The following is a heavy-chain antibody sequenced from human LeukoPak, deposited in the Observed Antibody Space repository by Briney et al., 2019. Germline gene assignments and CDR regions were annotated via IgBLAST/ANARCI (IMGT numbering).Heavy chain of an antibody. CDR1: GFTFSSYG. J-gene: IGHJ4*02. CDR2: ISYDGSNK. D-gene: IGHD3-22*01. Sequence: GGSLRLSCAASGFTFSSYGMHWVRQAPGKGLEWVAVISYDGSNKYYADSVKGRFTISRDNSKNTLYLQMNSLRAEDTAVYYCAKEGYYYDSSGPDYWGQGTLVTVSS. V-gene: IGHV3-30*18. CDR3: AKEGYYYDSSGPDY.